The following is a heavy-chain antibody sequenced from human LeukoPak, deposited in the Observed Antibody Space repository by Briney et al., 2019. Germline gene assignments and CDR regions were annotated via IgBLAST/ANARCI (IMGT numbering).Heavy chain of an antibody. V-gene: IGHV1-2*04. CDR1: GYTFTGYY. CDR3: ARGAYYDSSGWFDY. D-gene: IGHD3-22*01. Sequence: EASVKVSCKASGYTFTGYYMHWVRQAPGQGLGWMGWINPNSGGTNYAQKFQGWVTMTRDTSISTAYMELSRLRSDDTAVYYCARGAYYDSSGWFDYWGQGTLVTVSS. CDR2: INPNSGGT. J-gene: IGHJ4*02.